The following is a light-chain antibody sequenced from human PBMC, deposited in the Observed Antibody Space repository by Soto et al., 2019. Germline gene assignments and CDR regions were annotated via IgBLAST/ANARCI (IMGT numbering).Light chain of an antibody. Sequence: QSVLTQPPSVSGAPGQRVTISCTGSSSNIGSDYDVHWYRHLPGTAPKLLIYGNSNRPSGVPDRFSGSKSGTSASLVITGLQPEDEADYYCQSYDSSLSDVFGTGTKVTVL. V-gene: IGLV1-40*01. J-gene: IGLJ1*01. CDR1: SSNIGSDYD. CDR3: QSYDSSLSDV. CDR2: GNS.